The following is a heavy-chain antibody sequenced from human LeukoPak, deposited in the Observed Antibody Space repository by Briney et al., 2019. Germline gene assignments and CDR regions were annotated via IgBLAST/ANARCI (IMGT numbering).Heavy chain of an antibody. CDR1: GGSFSGYY. J-gene: IGHJ5*02. V-gene: IGHV4-34*01. CDR2: INHSGST. CDR3: ARSGIVVVVASTNWFDP. Sequence: ASETLSLTCAVYGGSFSGYYWCWIRQPPGKGLEWIGEINHSGSTNYNPSLKSRVIISVDTSKNQFSLKLSSVTAADTAVYYCARSGIVVVVASTNWFDPWGQGTLVTVSS. D-gene: IGHD2-15*01.